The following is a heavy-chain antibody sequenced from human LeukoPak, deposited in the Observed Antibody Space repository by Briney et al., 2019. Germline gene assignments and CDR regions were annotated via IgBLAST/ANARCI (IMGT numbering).Heavy chain of an antibody. CDR2: IYYSGSS. V-gene: IGHV4-39*01. J-gene: IGHJ1*01. D-gene: IGHD3-22*01. CDR3: ARRRYYDSTGLLD. Sequence: SETLSLTCTVSGDSISSSSYYWGWVRQPPGKGLEWFADIYYSGSSYYSPSLKSRVTISLDTSKNQFSLKLRSVTAADTAVYFCARRRYYDSTGLLDWGQGTLVSVSS. CDR1: GDSISSSSYY.